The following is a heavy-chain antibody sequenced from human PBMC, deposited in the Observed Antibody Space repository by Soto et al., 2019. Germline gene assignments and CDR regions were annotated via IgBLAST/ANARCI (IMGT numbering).Heavy chain of an antibody. J-gene: IGHJ6*02. D-gene: IGHD5-18*01. CDR2: INPNSGGT. CDR1: GYTFTGYY. CDR3: ESSGYSYGSGYYYYGMDV. V-gene: IGHV1-2*04. Sequence: GASVKVSCKASGYTFTGYYMHWVRQAPGQRLEWMGWINPNSGGTNYAQKFQGWVTMTRDTSISTAYMELSRLRSDDTAVYYCESSGYSYGSGYYYYGMDVWGQGTTVTVSS.